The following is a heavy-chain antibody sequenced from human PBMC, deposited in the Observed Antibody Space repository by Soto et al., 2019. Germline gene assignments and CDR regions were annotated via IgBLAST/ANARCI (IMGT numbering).Heavy chain of an antibody. CDR1: GGSISSSSYY. CDR3: ARLLRFLGVDY. Sequence: SETLSLTCTVSGGSISSSSYYWGWIRQPPGKGLEWIGSIYYSGSTYYNPSLKSRVTISVDTSKNQFSLKLSSVTAADTAVYYCARLLRFLGVDYWGQGTLVTVSS. D-gene: IGHD3-3*01. J-gene: IGHJ4*02. CDR2: IYYSGST. V-gene: IGHV4-39*01.